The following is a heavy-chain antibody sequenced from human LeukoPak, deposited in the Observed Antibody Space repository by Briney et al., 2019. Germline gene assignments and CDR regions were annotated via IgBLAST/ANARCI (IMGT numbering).Heavy chain of an antibody. J-gene: IGHJ4*02. CDR1: GFTFSSYA. Sequence: GGSLRLSCAASGFTFSSYAMHWVRQAPGKGLEWVAVISYDGSNKYYADSVKGRFTISRDNSKSTLYLQMNSLRAEDTAVYYCARSGYSDFDFDYWGQGTLVTVSS. V-gene: IGHV3-30*04. D-gene: IGHD3-22*01. CDR2: ISYDGSNK. CDR3: ARSGYSDFDFDY.